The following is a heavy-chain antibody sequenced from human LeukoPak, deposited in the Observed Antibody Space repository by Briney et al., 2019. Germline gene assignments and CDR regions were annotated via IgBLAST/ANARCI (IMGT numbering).Heavy chain of an antibody. CDR1: GFTFSSYA. V-gene: IGHV3-23*01. CDR3: AREGGYYHNWFDP. J-gene: IGHJ5*02. D-gene: IGHD3-22*01. Sequence: GGSLRLSCAASGFTFSSYAMSWVRQAPGKGLEWVSAISGSGGSTYYADSVKGRFTISRDNAKNSLYLQMNSLRAEDTAVYYCAREGGYYHNWFDPWGQGTLVTVSS. CDR2: ISGSGGST.